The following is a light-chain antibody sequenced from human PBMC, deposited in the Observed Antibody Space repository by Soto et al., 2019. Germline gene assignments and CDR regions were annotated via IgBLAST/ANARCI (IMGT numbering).Light chain of an antibody. Sequence: DIQMTKSPSTLSGSVGDRVTITCRASQTISSWLAWYQQKPGKAPKLLIYKAYTLKSGVPSRFSGSGSGTEFTLTISSLQPDDFATYYCQHYNSYAEAFGQGTKVELK. J-gene: IGKJ1*01. CDR3: QHYNSYAEA. CDR2: KAY. V-gene: IGKV1-5*03. CDR1: QTISSW.